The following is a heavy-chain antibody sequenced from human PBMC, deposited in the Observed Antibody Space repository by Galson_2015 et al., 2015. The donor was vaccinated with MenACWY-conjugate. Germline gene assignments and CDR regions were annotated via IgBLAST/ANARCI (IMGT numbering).Heavy chain of an antibody. CDR1: GFTFSSYA. CDR2: ISGSGGST. Sequence: SLRLSCAASGFTFSSYAMSWVRQAPGKGLEWVSAISGSGGSTYYADSVKGRFTISRGNSKNTLYLQMNSLRAEDTAVYYCAKALYYDSSGYLSVFGAFDIWGQGTMVTVSS. D-gene: IGHD3-22*01. CDR3: AKALYYDSSGYLSVFGAFDI. J-gene: IGHJ3*02. V-gene: IGHV3-23*01.